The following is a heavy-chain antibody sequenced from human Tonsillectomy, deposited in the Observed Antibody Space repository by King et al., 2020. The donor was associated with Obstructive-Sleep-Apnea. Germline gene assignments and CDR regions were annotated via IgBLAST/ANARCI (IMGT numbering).Heavy chain of an antibody. CDR3: AGAEQWPFDY. Sequence: VQLVESGGGVVQPGMSLRLSCADSGFTFSSYGMHWVRQAPGKGLEWVAVISHDGSNKYYADSVKGRFTISRDNSKNTLYLQMNSLRAEDTAVYYCAGAEQWPFDYWGQGTLVTVSS. V-gene: IGHV3-30*03. CDR2: ISHDGSNK. J-gene: IGHJ4*02. CDR1: GFTFSSYG. D-gene: IGHD6-19*01.